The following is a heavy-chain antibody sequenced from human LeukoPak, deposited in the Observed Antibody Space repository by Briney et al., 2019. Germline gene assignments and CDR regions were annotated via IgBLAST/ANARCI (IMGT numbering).Heavy chain of an antibody. CDR1: GYSISSGYY. D-gene: IGHD3-22*01. V-gene: IGHV4-38-2*02. Sequence: PSETLSLTCTVSGYSISSGYYWGWIRQPPGKGLEWIGSIYHSGSTYYNPSLKSRVTISVDTSKNQFSLKLSSVTAADTAVYYCARVGQDYYDSSGYYRDYWGQGTLVTVSS. J-gene: IGHJ4*02. CDR2: IYHSGST. CDR3: ARVGQDYYDSSGYYRDY.